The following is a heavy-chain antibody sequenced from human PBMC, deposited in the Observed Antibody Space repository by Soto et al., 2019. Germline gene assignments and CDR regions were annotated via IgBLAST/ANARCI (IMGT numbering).Heavy chain of an antibody. CDR2: ISSGGFTI. Sequence: EVQLVESGGGLFKTGGSLRLSCADSGFTFRRYSMNWVRQAPGKGLELVSSISSGGFTINDEDSVQGRFSISRDNAENSLHLQLNSLRPEDTAVYYCARKESSNLYGMDVWGQGTTVTVSS. V-gene: IGHV3-21*01. CDR3: ARKESSNLYGMDV. CDR1: GFTFRRYS. D-gene: IGHD6-6*01. J-gene: IGHJ6*02.